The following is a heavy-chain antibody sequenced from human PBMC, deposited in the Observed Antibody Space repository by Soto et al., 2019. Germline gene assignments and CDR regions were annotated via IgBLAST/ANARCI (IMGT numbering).Heavy chain of an antibody. Sequence: PGGSLRLSCAASGFTFSTYTMNWVRQAPGKGLEWISYISSSSDRIYYADSVKGRFTISRDNAKNSLYLQMTSLRAEDTAVYYCASPKYYDSSGASVWGQGILVTVSS. CDR1: GFTFSTYT. CDR3: ASPKYYDSSGASV. V-gene: IGHV3-48*01. CDR2: ISSSSDRI. D-gene: IGHD3-22*01. J-gene: IGHJ4*02.